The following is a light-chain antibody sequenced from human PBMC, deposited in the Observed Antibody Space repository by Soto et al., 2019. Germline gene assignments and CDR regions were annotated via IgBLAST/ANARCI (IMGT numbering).Light chain of an antibody. CDR3: MIWHSSAVV. CDR2: YKSDSDK. CDR1: SGINVGTYR. V-gene: IGLV5-45*02. Sequence: QLVLTQPSSRSASPGASASLTCTLRSGINVGTYRIYWYQQKPGSPPQYLLRYKSDSDKQQGSGVPSRFSGSKDASANAGILLISGLQSEDEADYYCMIWHSSAVVFGGGTKLTVL. J-gene: IGLJ2*01.